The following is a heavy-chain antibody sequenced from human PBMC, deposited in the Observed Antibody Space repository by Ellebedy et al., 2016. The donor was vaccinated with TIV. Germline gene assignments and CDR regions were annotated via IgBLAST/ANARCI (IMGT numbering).Heavy chain of an antibody. J-gene: IGHJ4*02. Sequence: SETLSLXXTVSGGSIRGRSSHWGWIRQPPGKGLEWIGSIFHSGSTYYNPSLKSRVTISVDKYRNQFSLRLTSVTAADTAVYYCARHRKNDILTGYDYWGQGILVTVSS. CDR2: IFHSGST. D-gene: IGHD3-9*01. V-gene: IGHV4-39*01. CDR1: GGSIRGRSSH. CDR3: ARHRKNDILTGYDY.